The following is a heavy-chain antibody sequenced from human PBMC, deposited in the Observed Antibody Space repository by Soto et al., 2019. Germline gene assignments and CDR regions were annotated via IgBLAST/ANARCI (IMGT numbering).Heavy chain of an antibody. J-gene: IGHJ3*02. CDR1: GGSISSGDYY. Sequence: PSETLSLTCTVSGGSISSGDYYWSSIRQPPGKGLEWIGYIYYSGSTYYNPSLKSRVSISVDTSKNQFSLKLSSVTAADTAVYYCARGAIADDAFDIWGQGTMVTVSS. V-gene: IGHV4-30-4*01. CDR2: IYYSGST. CDR3: ARGAIADDAFDI. D-gene: IGHD2-2*02.